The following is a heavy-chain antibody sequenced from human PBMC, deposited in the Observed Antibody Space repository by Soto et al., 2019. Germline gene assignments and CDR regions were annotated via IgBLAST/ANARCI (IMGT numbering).Heavy chain of an antibody. J-gene: IGHJ5*02. Sequence: PSETLSLTCAVSGGSISSSNWWCWVRQHPGKGLEWIGDIYHSGSTNYNPSLKSRVTTSVNKSKNQFSLKLSSVTAADTAVYYCAKSVFPWSQGTLVTVSS. CDR1: GGSISSSNW. V-gene: IGHV4-4*02. CDR2: IYHSGST. CDR3: AKSVFP.